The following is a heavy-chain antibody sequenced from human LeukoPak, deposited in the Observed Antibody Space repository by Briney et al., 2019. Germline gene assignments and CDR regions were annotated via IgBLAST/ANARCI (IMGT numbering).Heavy chain of an antibody. CDR3: ASQVYCNTTTCSDH. Sequence: GESLKISCKGSGSRFTTYWIGWVRQMPGKGLEWMGIIYPGDSDTRYSPSFQGQITISADKSISTAYLQWSSLKASDSAMYYCASQVYCNTTTCSDHWGQGTLVTVSS. V-gene: IGHV5-51*01. CDR2: IYPGDSDT. J-gene: IGHJ4*02. CDR1: GSRFTTYW. D-gene: IGHD2-2*01.